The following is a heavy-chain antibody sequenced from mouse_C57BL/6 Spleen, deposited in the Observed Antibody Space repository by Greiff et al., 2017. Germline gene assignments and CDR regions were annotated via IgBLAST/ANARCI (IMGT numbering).Heavy chain of an antibody. J-gene: IGHJ1*03. D-gene: IGHD1-1*01. CDR1: GYTFTSYW. V-gene: IGHV1-53*01. CDR3: ARSPITTVVAREYFDV. Sequence: QVQLQQPGTELVKPRASVKLSCKASGYTFTSYWMHWVKQRPGQGLEWIGNINPSNGGTNYNEKFKSKATLTVDKSSSTAYMQLSSLTSEDAAVYYCARSPITTVVAREYFDVWGTGTTVTVSS. CDR2: INPSNGGT.